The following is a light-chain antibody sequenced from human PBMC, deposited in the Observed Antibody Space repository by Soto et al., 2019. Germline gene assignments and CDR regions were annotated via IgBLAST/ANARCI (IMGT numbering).Light chain of an antibody. CDR3: SSYTSSRSFYV. Sequence: QSALTQPASVSGSPGQSITISCTGTSSDVGGYNYVSWYQQHPRKAPKLMISDVSNRPSGVSNRFSGSKSGNTASLTISGRQAEDEADYYWSSYTSSRSFYVFGTGSKLTVL. J-gene: IGLJ1*01. CDR2: DVS. CDR1: SSDVGGYNY. V-gene: IGLV2-14*01.